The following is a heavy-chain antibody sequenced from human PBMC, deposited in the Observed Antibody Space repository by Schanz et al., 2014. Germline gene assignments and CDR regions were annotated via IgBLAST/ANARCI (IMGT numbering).Heavy chain of an antibody. CDR3: ARKMKLGVYGGKGHDSLDI. CDR1: GFTFSSYS. CDR2: ISSASSTI. J-gene: IGHJ3*02. Sequence: EVQLVASGGGLVQPGGSLRLSCAASGFTFSSYSMNWVRQAPGKGLEWVSYISSASSTINYADSVKGRFTISRDNAKNSLFLQMNSLRAEDTAVYYCARKMKLGVYGGKGHDSLDIWGQGTMVTVSS. V-gene: IGHV3-48*01. D-gene: IGHD4-17*01.